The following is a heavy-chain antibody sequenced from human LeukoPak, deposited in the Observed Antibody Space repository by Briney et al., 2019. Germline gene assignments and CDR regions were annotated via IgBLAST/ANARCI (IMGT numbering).Heavy chain of an antibody. CDR1: GGSFSGYY. CDR2: INHSGST. J-gene: IGHJ6*03. Sequence: SETLSLTCAVYGGSFSGYYWSWIRQPPGKGLEWIGEINHSGSTNYNPSLKSRVTISVDTSRKQFSLKLSSVTAADTPVYYCARGYYGSGSHCCHMDVWGKGTTITVS. D-gene: IGHD3-10*01. CDR3: ARGYYGSGSHCCHMDV. V-gene: IGHV4-34*01.